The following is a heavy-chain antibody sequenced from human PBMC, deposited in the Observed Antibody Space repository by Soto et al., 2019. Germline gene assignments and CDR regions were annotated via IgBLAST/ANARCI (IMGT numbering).Heavy chain of an antibody. Sequence: QSQTLSLTCAISGDSVSSNSAAWNWIRQSPSRGLEWLGRTYYRSKWYNDYAVSVKRRITINPDTSKNQFSLQLNSVTPEDTAVYYCARDGLGAVAGTGWFDPWGQGTLVTVSS. V-gene: IGHV6-1*01. CDR3: ARDGLGAVAGTGWFDP. CDR2: TYYRSKWYN. D-gene: IGHD6-19*01. CDR1: GDSVSSNSAA. J-gene: IGHJ5*02.